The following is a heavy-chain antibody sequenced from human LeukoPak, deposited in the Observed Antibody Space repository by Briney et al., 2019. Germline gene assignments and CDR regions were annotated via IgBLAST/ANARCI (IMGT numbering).Heavy chain of an antibody. CDR2: IYFSGST. CDR3: ASVYGGYEEVFDH. V-gene: IGHV4-39*07. Sequence: SETLSLTCSVSGGSIRNSSYYWGWVRRPRGKGLGRKGSIYFSGSTAYHPSLKGRVSLSVDTSNNQFSLKLSSLTAADTAVYFCASVYGGYEEVFDHWGQGTLVTVAS. CDR1: GGSIRNSSYY. J-gene: IGHJ4*02. D-gene: IGHD5-12*01.